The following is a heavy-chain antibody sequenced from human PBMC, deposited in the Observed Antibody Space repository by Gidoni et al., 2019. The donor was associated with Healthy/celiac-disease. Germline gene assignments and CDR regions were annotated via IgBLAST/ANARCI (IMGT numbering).Heavy chain of an antibody. CDR2: ISSSSSYI. CDR3: ARGYCSSTSCYGWFDP. CDR1: GFTFSSYS. Sequence: EVQLVESGGGLVKPGGSLRLSCAASGFTFSSYSMNWVRQAPGKGLEWVSSISSSSSYIYYADSVKGRFTISRDNAKNSLYLQMNSLRAEDTAVYYCARGYCSSTSCYGWFDPWGQGTLVTVSS. V-gene: IGHV3-21*01. D-gene: IGHD2-2*01. J-gene: IGHJ5*02.